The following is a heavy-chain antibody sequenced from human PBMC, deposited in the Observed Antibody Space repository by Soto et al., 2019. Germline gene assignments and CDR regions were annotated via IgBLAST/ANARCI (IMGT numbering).Heavy chain of an antibody. D-gene: IGHD1-7*01. V-gene: IGHV4-59*01. J-gene: IGHJ4*02. CDR2: IYYSGST. CDR3: ARDADNWNYQFDY. Sequence: QVQLQESGPGLVKPSETLSLTCTVSGGSISSYYWSWIRQPPGKGLEWIGYIYYSGSTNYNPSLKSRVTISVDTSTNQFSLKLSSVTAADTAVYYCARDADNWNYQFDYWGQGTLVTVSS. CDR1: GGSISSYY.